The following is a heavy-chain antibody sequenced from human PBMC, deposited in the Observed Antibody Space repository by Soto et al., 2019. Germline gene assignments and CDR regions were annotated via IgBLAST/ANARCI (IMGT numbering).Heavy chain of an antibody. CDR1: GFTFSGYA. D-gene: IGHD2-15*01. J-gene: IGHJ6*02. CDR3: ARDRGYDAHDYYYNAMDV. V-gene: IGHV3-23*01. Sequence: PGGSLRLSCAASGFTFSGYAMSWVRQSPGKGLEWVSAISGSGGSTYYAESVKGRFTISRDNAKNSLYLQMNSLRAEDTAVYYCARDRGYDAHDYYYNAMDVWGQGTTVTVSS. CDR2: ISGSGGST.